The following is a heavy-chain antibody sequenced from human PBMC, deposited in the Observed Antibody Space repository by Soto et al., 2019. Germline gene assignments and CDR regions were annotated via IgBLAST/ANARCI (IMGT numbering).Heavy chain of an antibody. J-gene: IGHJ3*02. V-gene: IGHV5-51*01. CDR1: GYNFPNYW. CDR2: IYPGDSDT. Sequence: GESLKLSCKGSGYNFPNYWIAWVRQMPGKGLEWMGIIYPGDSDTRYSPSFQGQVTISADKSISTAYLQWSSLKASDTAMYYCARSYHAFDIWGQGTMVTVSS. CDR3: ARSYHAFDI.